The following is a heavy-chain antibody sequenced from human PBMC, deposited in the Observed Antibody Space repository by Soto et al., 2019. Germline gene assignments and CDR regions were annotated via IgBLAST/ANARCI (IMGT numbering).Heavy chain of an antibody. Sequence: QVQLVESGGGVVQFGTSLRLSCAASGFTFSRDAMHWVRQAPGKGLEWVAGFSFDGITQYFGDSVKCRFSMYRDTSRSTLFLQMDYLRLEDTAVYFWARPPAMGVVSAFDYWGQGTLVTVSS. CDR3: ARPPAMGVVSAFDY. V-gene: IGHV3-33*01. CDR1: GFTFSRDA. D-gene: IGHD2-15*01. J-gene: IGHJ4*02. CDR2: FSFDGITQ.